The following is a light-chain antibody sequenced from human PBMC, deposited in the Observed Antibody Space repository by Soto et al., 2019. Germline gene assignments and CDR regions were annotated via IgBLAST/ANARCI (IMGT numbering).Light chain of an antibody. Sequence: QSALTQPRSVSGSPGQSVTISCTGTSSDVGDYNYVSWYQQYPGKAPKLVIYDVSKRPSGVPDRFSGSKSGNTASLTISGLQAEVEADYYCCSFAGSYTFWVFGGGTNLTVL. CDR2: DVS. J-gene: IGLJ3*02. CDR1: SSDVGDYNY. V-gene: IGLV2-11*01. CDR3: CSFAGSYTFWV.